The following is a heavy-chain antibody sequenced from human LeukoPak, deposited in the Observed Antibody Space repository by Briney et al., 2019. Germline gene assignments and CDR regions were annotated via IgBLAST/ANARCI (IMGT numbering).Heavy chain of an antibody. V-gene: IGHV3-21*01. D-gene: IGHD2-21*02. CDR1: GFTLSSYS. J-gene: IGHJ4*02. Sequence: GGSLRLSCAASGFTLSSYSMNRVRQAPGKGLEWVSSISSSSKYIYDADPVKGRFTVSRDNAKNSLYLQMNSLRAEDTAVYFCVRARLIRLENFFDYWGQGTLVTVSS. CDR3: VRARLIRLENFFDY. CDR2: ISSSSKYI.